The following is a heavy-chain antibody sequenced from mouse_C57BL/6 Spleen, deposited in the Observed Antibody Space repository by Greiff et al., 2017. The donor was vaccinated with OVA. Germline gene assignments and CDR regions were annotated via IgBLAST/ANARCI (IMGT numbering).Heavy chain of an antibody. D-gene: IGHD1-1*01. CDR1: GYTFTSYW. Sequence: VQLQQPGAELVMPGASVKLSCKASGYTFTSYWMHWVKQRPGQGLEWIGEIDPSDSYTNYNQKFKGKSTLTVDKSSSTAYMQLSSLTSEDSAVYYYAGGYNCGSSTYWYFGVWGTGATVTVAS. J-gene: IGHJ1*03. CDR2: IDPSDSYT. V-gene: IGHV1-69*01. CDR3: AGGYNCGSSTYWYFGV.